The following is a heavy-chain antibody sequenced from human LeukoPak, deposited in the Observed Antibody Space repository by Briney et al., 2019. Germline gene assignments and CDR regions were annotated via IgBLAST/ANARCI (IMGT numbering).Heavy chain of an antibody. V-gene: IGHV3-30*04. D-gene: IGHD1/OR15-1a*01. Sequence: GGSLRLSCAVSGRMFITYTRHWVRQAPGKRLEWVSMISADESDITYTDSVKGRFTTSRDNSKNTLYFQMTSLRPEDTALYYCVPQHGHTFLEHLDIWGKGILLIVSS. CDR2: ISADESDI. J-gene: IGHJ3*02. CDR1: GRMFITYT. CDR3: VPQHGHTFLEHLDI.